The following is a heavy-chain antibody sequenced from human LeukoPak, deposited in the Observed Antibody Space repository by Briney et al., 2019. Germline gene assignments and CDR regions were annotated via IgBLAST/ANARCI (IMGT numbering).Heavy chain of an antibody. Sequence: GGSLRLSCAASGFTFSSYAISWVRQAPGQGLEWMGRIIPILGIANYAQKFQGRVTITADKSTSTAYMELSSLRSEDTAVYYCARRTEWLALDAFDIWGQGTMVTVSS. D-gene: IGHD6-19*01. CDR3: ARRTEWLALDAFDI. CDR2: IIPILGIA. J-gene: IGHJ3*02. V-gene: IGHV1-69*04. CDR1: GFTFSSYA.